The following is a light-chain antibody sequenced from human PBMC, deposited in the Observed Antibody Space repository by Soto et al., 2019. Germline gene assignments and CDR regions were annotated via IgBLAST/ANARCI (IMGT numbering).Light chain of an antibody. Sequence: QSVLTQPPSVSGAPGQRVTISCTGSSSNIGADYDVHWYQQLPGTAPKLLIFGNSNRPSGVPDRFSGSKSGTSASLAITGLQAEDEADYYCQSYDTSLSASVFGRGTKVTVL. CDR2: GNS. CDR1: SSNIGADYD. V-gene: IGLV1-40*01. CDR3: QSYDTSLSASV. J-gene: IGLJ6*01.